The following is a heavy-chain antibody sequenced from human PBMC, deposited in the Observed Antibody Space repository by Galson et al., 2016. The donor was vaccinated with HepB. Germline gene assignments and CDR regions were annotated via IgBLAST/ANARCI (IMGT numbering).Heavy chain of an antibody. Sequence: SLRLSCAASGLSFSSYGMHWVRQAPGKGLEWVAVASYDVSHNHYADTVKGRFTIFRANSKNTLFLQMTSLRPEDTAVYYCARDRYCSSTSCSDLDYWGQGTLVTVSS. D-gene: IGHD2-2*01. CDR3: ARDRYCSSTSCSDLDY. CDR2: ASYDVSHN. J-gene: IGHJ4*02. V-gene: IGHV3-30*03. CDR1: GLSFSSYG.